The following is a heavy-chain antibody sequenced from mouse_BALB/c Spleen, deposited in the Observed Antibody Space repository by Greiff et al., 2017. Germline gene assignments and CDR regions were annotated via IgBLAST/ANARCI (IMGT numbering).Heavy chain of an antibody. Sequence: VQLQQSGDDLVKPGASVKLSCKASGYTFTSYWINWVKQRPGQGLEWIGNIYPSDSYTNYNQKFKDKATLTVDKSSSTAYMQLSSPTSEDSAVYYCTRWGYYGDYAMDYWGQGTSVTVSS. J-gene: IGHJ4*01. CDR2: IYPSDSYT. CDR1: GYTFTSYW. CDR3: TRWGYYGDYAMDY. D-gene: IGHD1-1*01. V-gene: IGHV1-69*02.